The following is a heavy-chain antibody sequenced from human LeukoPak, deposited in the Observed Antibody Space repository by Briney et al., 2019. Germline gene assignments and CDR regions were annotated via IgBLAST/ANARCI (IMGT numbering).Heavy chain of an antibody. CDR2: IYHSGST. J-gene: IGHJ4*02. V-gene: IGHV4-4*02. CDR3: ATLRSWSPDYFDH. Sequence: SGTLSLTCAVSGGSTSSSNWWSWVRQPPGKGLEWIGEIYHSGSTNYNPSLKSRVTISVDKSKNQFSLKLRSVTAADTAVYYCATLRSWSPDYFDHWGQGTLVTVSS. D-gene: IGHD1-26*01. CDR1: GGSTSSSNW.